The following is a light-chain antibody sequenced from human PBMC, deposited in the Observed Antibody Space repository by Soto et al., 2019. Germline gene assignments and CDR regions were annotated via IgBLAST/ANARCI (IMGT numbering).Light chain of an antibody. Sequence: EIGMTQAPSTLSLSPGERATLSCRASQSVSSNLAWYQQKPGQAPRLLIYGASTRATGIPTRFSGSGYGTDFTLTIISLHSENFAVYYCQQYNNWPPWTFGQGTKVQIK. V-gene: IGKV3-15*01. CDR2: GAS. J-gene: IGKJ1*01. CDR1: QSVSSN. CDR3: QQYNNWPPWT.